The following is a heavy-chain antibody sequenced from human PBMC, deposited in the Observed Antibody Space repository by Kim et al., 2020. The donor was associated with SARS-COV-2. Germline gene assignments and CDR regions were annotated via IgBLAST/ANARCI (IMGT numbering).Heavy chain of an antibody. CDR3: ARGRITIFGVVTEFDY. D-gene: IGHD3-3*01. Sequence: LKSRVTMSVDTSNKQFSLKLGSVTAADTAVYYCARGRITIFGVVTEFDYWGQGTLVTVSS. J-gene: IGHJ4*02. V-gene: IGHV4-31*02.